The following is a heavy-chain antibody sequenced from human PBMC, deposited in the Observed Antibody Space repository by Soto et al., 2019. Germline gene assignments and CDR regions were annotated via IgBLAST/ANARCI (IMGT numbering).Heavy chain of an antibody. CDR3: AKVGYGPTGYYYFFEN. CDR1: GGSVDSFY. CDR2: IYYYGST. V-gene: IGHV4-59*02. J-gene: IGHJ4*02. Sequence: SETLSLTCTVSGGSVDSFYWNWIRQSPGKGLEWIGYIYYYGSTSYNPSLKSRVTISLDTSKNQVSLILSSVTAADTAVYYCAKVGYGPTGYYYFFENWGQGTLVTVSS. D-gene: IGHD3-22*01.